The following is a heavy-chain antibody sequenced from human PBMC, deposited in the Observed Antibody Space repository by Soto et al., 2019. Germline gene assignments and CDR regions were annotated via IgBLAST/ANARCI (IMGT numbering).Heavy chain of an antibody. D-gene: IGHD2-2*01. CDR1: GFSLSTSGMC. J-gene: IGHJ6*02. CDR3: ARTFVPAAPYYYYGMDV. V-gene: IGHV2-70*01. CDR2: IDWDDDK. Sequence: SGPTLVNPTQTLTLTCTFSGFSLSTSGMCVSWIRQPPGKALEWLALIDWDDDKYYSTSLKTRLTISKDTSKNQVVLTMTNMDPVDTATYYCARTFVPAAPYYYYGMDVWGQGTTVPVSS.